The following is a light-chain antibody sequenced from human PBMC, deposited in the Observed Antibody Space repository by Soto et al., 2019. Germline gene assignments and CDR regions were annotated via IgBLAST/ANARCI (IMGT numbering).Light chain of an antibody. V-gene: IGKV3-15*01. CDR2: VAS. CDR3: QQYHILRIP. J-gene: IGKJ5*01. CDR1: QSVSSK. Sequence: EIVMTQPPATMSMSQGERATLSCRASQSVSSKLAWYQQKPGQAPSPLIYVASTMVTGIPARFSGSGAGTEFTLTFSSLQSEDVAVYYSQQYHILRIPFGQGTRLEI.